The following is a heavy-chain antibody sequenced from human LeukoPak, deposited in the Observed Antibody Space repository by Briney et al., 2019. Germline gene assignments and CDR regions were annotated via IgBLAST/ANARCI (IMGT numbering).Heavy chain of an antibody. Sequence: ASVKVSCKASGGTFSSYAISWVRQAPGQGLEWMGRIIPILGTANYAQKFQGRVTITADKSTSTAYMELSSLRSEDTAVYYCARHSYESYFDYWGQGTLVTVSS. J-gene: IGHJ4*02. CDR1: GGTFSSYA. CDR2: IIPILGTA. CDR3: ARHSYESYFDY. V-gene: IGHV1-69*04. D-gene: IGHD5-18*01.